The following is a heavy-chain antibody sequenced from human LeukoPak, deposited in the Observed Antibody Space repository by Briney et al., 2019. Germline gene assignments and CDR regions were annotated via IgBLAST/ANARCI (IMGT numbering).Heavy chain of an antibody. CDR2: IRNDGSTK. V-gene: IGHV3-30*02. D-gene: IGHD2-2*01. J-gene: IGHJ4*02. CDR1: GFTFSSYG. Sequence: GGSLRLSCAASGFTFSSYGMHWVRQAPGKGLEWVAFIRNDGSTKFYADSVKGRFTISRDNSENTLYLQMNSLRAEDTAVYYCAKGLPAAYFDYWGQGTLVTVSS. CDR3: AKGLPAAYFDY.